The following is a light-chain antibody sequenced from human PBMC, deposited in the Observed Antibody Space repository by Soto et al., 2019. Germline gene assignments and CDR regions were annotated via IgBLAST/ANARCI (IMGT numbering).Light chain of an antibody. V-gene: IGLV2-14*01. CDR2: VVT. CDR1: SSDVCTYNY. Sequence: QPASVSGSPGQSITISCTGTSSDVCTYNYVSWYQQHPGKAPNLLIYVVTNRPSGVSNRFSGSKSGNTASLTISGLQAEDEADYYCSSYTSSSTLVIFGGGTKLTVL. CDR3: SSYTSSSTLVI. J-gene: IGLJ2*01.